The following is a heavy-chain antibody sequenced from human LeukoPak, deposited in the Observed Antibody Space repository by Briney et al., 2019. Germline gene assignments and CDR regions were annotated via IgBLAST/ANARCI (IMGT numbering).Heavy chain of an antibody. CDR1: GYTFTSYG. CDR3: ARAINSSSRQVFYFDY. V-gene: IGHV1-18*01. J-gene: IGHJ4*02. Sequence: ASVKVSCKASGYTFTSYGISWVRQAPGQGLEWMGWISAYNGNTNYAQKLQGGVTMTTDTSTSTAYMELRSLRSDDTAVYYCARAINSSSRQVFYFDYWGQGTLVTVSS. CDR2: ISAYNGNT. D-gene: IGHD6-6*01.